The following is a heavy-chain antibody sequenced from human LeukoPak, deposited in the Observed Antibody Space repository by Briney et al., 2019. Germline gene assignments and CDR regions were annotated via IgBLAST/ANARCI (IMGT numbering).Heavy chain of an antibody. CDR2: ISGSGGST. Sequence: PGGSLRLSCAASRFTFSSYAMSWVRQAPGKGLEWVSSISGSGGSTDYADSVKGRFTISRDNSKNTLYLQMNSLRAEDTAVYYCAKATWTSVGIAVAGTDYWGQGTLVTVSS. CDR3: AKATWTSVGIAVAGTDY. CDR1: RFTFSSYA. D-gene: IGHD6-19*01. J-gene: IGHJ4*02. V-gene: IGHV3-23*01.